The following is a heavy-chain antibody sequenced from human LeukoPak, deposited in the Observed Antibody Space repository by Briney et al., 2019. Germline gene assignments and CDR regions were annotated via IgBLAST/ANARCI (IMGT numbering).Heavy chain of an antibody. CDR3: ARDRPYNWNPFYYYYMDV. D-gene: IGHD1-20*01. Sequence: PGGSLRLSXAASGFTFDDYGMSWVRQTPGKGLEWLSGINWNGGSTCYADSVKGRFTISRDNAKNSLYLQMNSLRAEDTALYYCARDRPYNWNPFYYYYMDVWGKGTTVTVSS. J-gene: IGHJ6*03. CDR2: INWNGGST. V-gene: IGHV3-20*04. CDR1: GFTFDDYG.